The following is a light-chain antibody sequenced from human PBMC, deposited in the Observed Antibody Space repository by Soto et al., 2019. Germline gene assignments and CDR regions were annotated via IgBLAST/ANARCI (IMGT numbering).Light chain of an antibody. CDR2: DVS. V-gene: IGLV2-14*01. CDR1: SSGVGGYNY. CDR3: SSYTSSSTLYV. J-gene: IGLJ1*01. Sequence: QSVLTQPASVSGSPGQSITISCTGTSSGVGGYNYVSWYQQHPGKAPKLMIYDVSNRPSGVSNRFSGSKSGNTASLTISGLQAEDEADYYCSSYTSSSTLYVFGTGTKVTV.